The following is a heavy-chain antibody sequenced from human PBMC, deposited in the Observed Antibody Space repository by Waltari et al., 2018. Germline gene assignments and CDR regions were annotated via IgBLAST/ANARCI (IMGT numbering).Heavy chain of an antibody. CDR2: MYHSGNT. CDR3: ARVHSVSYAQASWFDP. V-gene: IGHV4-38-2*01. Sequence: QVQLQESGPGLLKPSETLSLTCAVSGYSISRGYYWGWIRQPPEEGLEWIGSMYHSGNTYYNPSLKSRVTMSLDTSKNQFSLKLSSVTAADTAVYYCARVHSVSYAQASWFDPWGQGTLVTVSS. J-gene: IGHJ5*02. D-gene: IGHD1-26*01. CDR1: GYSISRGYY.